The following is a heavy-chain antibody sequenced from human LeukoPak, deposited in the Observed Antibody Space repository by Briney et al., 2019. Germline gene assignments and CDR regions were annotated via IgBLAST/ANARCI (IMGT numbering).Heavy chain of an antibody. V-gene: IGHV4-59*01. D-gene: IGHD3-16*01. CDR2: IYYSGST. CDR3: ARDLGPYYYFDY. Sequence: SGTLSLTCTVSGGSISSYYWSWIRQPPGKGLEWIGYIYYSGSTNYNPSLKSRVTISVDTSKNQFSLKLSSVTAADTAVYYFARDLGPYYYFDYWGQGTLVTVSS. J-gene: IGHJ4*02. CDR1: GGSISSYY.